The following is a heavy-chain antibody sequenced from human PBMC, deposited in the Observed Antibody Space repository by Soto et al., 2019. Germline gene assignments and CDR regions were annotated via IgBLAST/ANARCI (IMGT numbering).Heavy chain of an antibody. CDR3: ASKFGELLADAFDI. D-gene: IGHD3-10*01. CDR2: IYYSGST. J-gene: IGHJ3*02. V-gene: IGHV4-30-4*08. Sequence: SETLSLTCTVSGGSIHNNYYYWGWVRQPPGKGLEWIAYIYYSGSTYYNPSVKSRVTISVDTSKSQFSLKLSSVTAADTAVYYCASKFGELLADAFDIWGQGTMVTVSS. CDR1: GGSIHNNYYY.